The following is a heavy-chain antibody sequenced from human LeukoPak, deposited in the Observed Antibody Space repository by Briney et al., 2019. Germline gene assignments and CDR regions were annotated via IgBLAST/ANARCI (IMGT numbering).Heavy chain of an antibody. CDR2: INTDGSTT. CDR1: GFTFSNSW. CDR3: ARREWLDYYYYGMDV. D-gene: IGHD6-19*01. Sequence: GGSLRLSCAASGFTFSNSWMHWVRQAPGKGLMWVSRINTDGSTTTYADSVKGRFTISRDNAKNTLYLQMSSLRAEDTAVYYCARREWLDYYYYGMDVWGQGTTVTVSS. J-gene: IGHJ6*02. V-gene: IGHV3-74*03.